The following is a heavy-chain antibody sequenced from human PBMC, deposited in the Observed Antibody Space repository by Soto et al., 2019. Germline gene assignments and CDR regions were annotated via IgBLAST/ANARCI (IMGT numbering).Heavy chain of an antibody. CDR2: INSDGSST. Sequence: PGGSLRLSCAASGFTFSSYWMHWVRQAPGKGLVWVSRINSDGSSTSYADSVKGRFTISRDNAKNTLYLQMNSLRAEDTAVYYCARGGYCTNGVCYGGEYYYYGMDVWGQGTTVTVSS. V-gene: IGHV3-74*01. CDR3: ARGGYCTNGVCYGGEYYYYGMDV. CDR1: GFTFSSYW. J-gene: IGHJ6*02. D-gene: IGHD2-8*01.